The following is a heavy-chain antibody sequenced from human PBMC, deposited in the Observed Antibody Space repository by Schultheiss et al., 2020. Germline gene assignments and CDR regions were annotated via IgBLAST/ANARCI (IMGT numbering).Heavy chain of an antibody. CDR1: GGSFSGYY. CDR3: ARGELRWSDAFDI. D-gene: IGHD4-23*01. J-gene: IGHJ3*02. CDR2: INHSGST. Sequence: SETLSLTCAVYGGSFSGYYWSWIRQPPGKGLEWIGEINHSGSTNYNPSLKSRVTISVDTSKNQFSLKLSSVTAADTAVYYCARGELRWSDAFDIWGQGTMVTVSS. V-gene: IGHV4-34*01.